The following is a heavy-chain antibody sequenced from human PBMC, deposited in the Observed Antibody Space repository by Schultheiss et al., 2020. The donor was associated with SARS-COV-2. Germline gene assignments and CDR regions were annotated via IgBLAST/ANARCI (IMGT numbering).Heavy chain of an antibody. CDR3: ARGYREYYMDV. Sequence: GGSLRLSCAASGFTFSSYAMHWVRQAPGKGLEWVAVIWYDGSNKYYADSVKGRFTISRDNSKNTLYLQMNSLRAEDTAVYYCARGYREYYMDVWGKGTTVTVSS. CDR2: IWYDGSNK. V-gene: IGHV3-30*07. D-gene: IGHD1-26*01. J-gene: IGHJ6*03. CDR1: GFTFSSYA.